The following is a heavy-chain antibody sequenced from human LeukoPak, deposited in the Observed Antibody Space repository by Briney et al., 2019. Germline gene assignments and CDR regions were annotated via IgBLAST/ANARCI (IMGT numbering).Heavy chain of an antibody. Sequence: PSETLSLTCTVSGGSISSGGYYWSWIRQHPGKGLEWIGYIYYSGSTYYNPSLKSRVTISVDTSKNRFSLKLSSVTAADTAVYYCARAGIAYYDFWSGYHPYYYGMDVWGQGTTVTVSS. CDR3: ARAGIAYYDFWSGYHPYYYGMDV. V-gene: IGHV4-31*03. CDR1: GGSISSGGYY. J-gene: IGHJ6*02. CDR2: IYYSGST. D-gene: IGHD3-3*01.